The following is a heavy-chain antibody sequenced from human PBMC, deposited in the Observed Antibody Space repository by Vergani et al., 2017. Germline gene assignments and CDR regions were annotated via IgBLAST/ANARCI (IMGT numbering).Heavy chain of an antibody. CDR3: ARVTMIVT. CDR1: GGSISSYY. Sequence: QVQLQESGPRLVRPSQTLSLTCTVSGGSISSYYWSWIRQPPGKGLEWIGYIYYSGSTNYNPSLKSRVTISVDTSKNQFSLKLSSVTAADTAVYYCARVTMIVTWGQGTLVTVSS. CDR2: IYYSGST. D-gene: IGHD3-22*01. J-gene: IGHJ5*02. V-gene: IGHV4-59*01.